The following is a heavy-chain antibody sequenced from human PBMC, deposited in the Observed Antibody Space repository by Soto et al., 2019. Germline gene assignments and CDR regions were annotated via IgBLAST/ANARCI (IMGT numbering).Heavy chain of an antibody. J-gene: IGHJ5*02. V-gene: IGHV3-23*01. D-gene: IGHD3-22*01. Sequence: EVQLLESGGGLVQPGGSLRLSCAASGFTFSSYAMSWVRQAPGKGLEWVSAISGSGGSTYYADSVKGRFTISRDNSKNTLYLQMNSLRAEDTAVYYCATDREFSSGYPRPPWFDPWGQGTLVTVSS. CDR2: ISGSGGST. CDR3: ATDREFSSGYPRPPWFDP. CDR1: GFTFSSYA.